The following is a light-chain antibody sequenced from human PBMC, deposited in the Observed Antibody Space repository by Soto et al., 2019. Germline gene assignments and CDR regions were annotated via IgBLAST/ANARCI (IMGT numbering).Light chain of an antibody. CDR3: CSYTRSGSFV. V-gene: IGLV2-23*02. J-gene: IGLJ1*01. Sequence: QSVLTQPPSASGTPGQGVTISCTGTSSDVGIYNLVSWYQHFPGKAPKLIIYEVNKRPSGVSNRFSGSKSGSTASLTISGLQAEDEADYYCCSYTRSGSFVFGTGTKVTVL. CDR2: EVN. CDR1: SSDVGIYNL.